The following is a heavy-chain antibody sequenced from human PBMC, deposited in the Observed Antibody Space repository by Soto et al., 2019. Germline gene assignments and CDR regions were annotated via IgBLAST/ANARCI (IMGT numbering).Heavy chain of an antibody. V-gene: IGHV4-31*03. CDR1: GGSISSGGYY. D-gene: IGHD4-17*01. CDR2: IYYSGST. Sequence: SETLSLTCTVSGGSISSGGYYWSWIRQHPGKGLEWIGYIYYSGSTYYNPSLKSRVTISVDTSKNQFSLKLSSVTAADTAVYYCARVRGTTVEYYFDYWGQGTLVTVSS. CDR3: ARVRGTTVEYYFDY. J-gene: IGHJ4*02.